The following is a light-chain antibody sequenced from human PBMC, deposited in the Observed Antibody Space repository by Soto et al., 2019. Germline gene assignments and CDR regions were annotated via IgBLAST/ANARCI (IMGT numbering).Light chain of an antibody. J-gene: IGKJ2*01. CDR3: QQYGHSPLLYT. CDR2: GSS. CDR1: QSVNSNF. Sequence: EIVLTQSLGTLSLSPGERATLSCRTSQSVNSNFLAWYQQKPGQAPRLLVYGSSTRAAGVPDRFSGSGSGTDFTLTISRLEPEDFAVYYCQQYGHSPLLYTFGQGTKLGVK. V-gene: IGKV3-20*01.